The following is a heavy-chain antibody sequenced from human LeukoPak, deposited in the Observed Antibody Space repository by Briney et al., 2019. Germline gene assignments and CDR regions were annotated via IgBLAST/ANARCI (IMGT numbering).Heavy chain of an antibody. V-gene: IGHV3-23*01. CDR3: AKCSGTSCFTFDY. D-gene: IGHD2-2*01. Sequence: GGSLRLSCVASGFTFSSYAMSWVRQAPGKGLQWVSTFSTSSGNTYYADSVKGRFTISRDNSKNTLYLQMNSQRAEDTAVYYCAKCSGTSCFTFDYWGQGTLVTVSS. CDR1: GFTFSSYA. J-gene: IGHJ4*02. CDR2: FSTSSGNT.